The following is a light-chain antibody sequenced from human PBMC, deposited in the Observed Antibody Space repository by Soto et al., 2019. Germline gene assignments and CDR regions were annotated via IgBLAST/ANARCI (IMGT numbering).Light chain of an antibody. CDR2: KAS. J-gene: IGKJ1*01. CDR3: QQYNTYYCM. Sequence: DIQMTQSPSTLSASVGDRVTITCRANQSISTWLAWYQQEPGKAPKLLIYKASHLDSGVPPRFTRSGSGPDFSLPISCLQSDDFKTTYCQQYNTYYCMFGHGTKVHIQ. CDR1: QSISTW. V-gene: IGKV1-5*03.